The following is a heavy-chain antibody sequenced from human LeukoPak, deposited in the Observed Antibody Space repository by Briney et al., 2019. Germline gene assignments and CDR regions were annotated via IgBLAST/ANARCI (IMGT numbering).Heavy chain of an antibody. J-gene: IGHJ4*02. Sequence: ASVKVSCKASGDTLSGYFLHWVRQAPGQGLEWMGWINPNSGDTNYAQKFQGGITITRDTSIMTAFLELTSLKFDDTAVYFCARALRWLGNFDSWGQGTLVTVSS. D-gene: IGHD4-23*01. CDR1: GDTLSGYF. V-gene: IGHV1-2*02. CDR2: INPNSGDT. CDR3: ARALRWLGNFDS.